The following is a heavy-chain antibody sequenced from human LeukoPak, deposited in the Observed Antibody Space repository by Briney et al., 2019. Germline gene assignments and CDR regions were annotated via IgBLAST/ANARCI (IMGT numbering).Heavy chain of an antibody. Sequence: PGGPLRLSCAASGFTFSSYAMSWVRQAPGKGLEWVSVMSGSGGSTYYADSVKGRFTISRDNSKNTLYLQMNSLRAEDTAVYYCAKEIYGDSTGGRFQHWGQGTLVTVSS. CDR3: AKEIYGDSTGGRFQH. D-gene: IGHD4-17*01. CDR2: MSGSGGST. CDR1: GFTFSSYA. J-gene: IGHJ1*01. V-gene: IGHV3-23*01.